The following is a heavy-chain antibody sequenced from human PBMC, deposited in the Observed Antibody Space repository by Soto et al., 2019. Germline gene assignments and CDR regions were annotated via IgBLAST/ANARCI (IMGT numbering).Heavy chain of an antibody. J-gene: IGHJ4*02. CDR3: ARDLAGDDYFDY. Sequence: GASVKVSCKASGYTFTGFYMHWVRQAPGQGLEWMGWINPNSGGTSYAQKFQGRVTMTRDTSISTVSMELNRLRSDDTAVYYCARDLAGDDYFDYWGQGTLVTVS. V-gene: IGHV1-2*02. CDR1: GYTFTGFY. D-gene: IGHD6-19*01. CDR2: INPNSGGT.